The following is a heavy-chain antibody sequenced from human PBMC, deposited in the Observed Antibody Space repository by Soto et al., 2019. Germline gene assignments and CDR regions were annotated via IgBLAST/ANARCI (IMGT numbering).Heavy chain of an antibody. J-gene: IGHJ3*02. Sequence: PGESLKISCKGSGYSFTSYWIGWVRQMPGKGLEWMGIIYPGDSGTRYSPSFQGQVTISADKSISTAYLQWSSLKASDTAMYYCARLDDDSSGYYPNDAFDIWGQGTMVTVSS. CDR3: ARLDDDSSGYYPNDAFDI. CDR2: IYPGDSGT. CDR1: GYSFTSYW. V-gene: IGHV5-51*01. D-gene: IGHD3-22*01.